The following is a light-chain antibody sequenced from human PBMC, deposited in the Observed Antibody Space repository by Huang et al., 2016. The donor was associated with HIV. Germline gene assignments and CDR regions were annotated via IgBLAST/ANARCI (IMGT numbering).Light chain of an antibody. CDR3: QQYNNRYT. V-gene: IGKV3-15*01. CDR1: QSISGN. J-gene: IGKJ2*01. Sequence: IVMTQSPATLSVSPGERATLSCRASQSISGNLAGYQQKPGQAPRLLIYGASTRATGIPARFSGSGSGKEFTLTISSLQSEDFAVYYCQQYNNRYTFGQGTKLEIK. CDR2: GAS.